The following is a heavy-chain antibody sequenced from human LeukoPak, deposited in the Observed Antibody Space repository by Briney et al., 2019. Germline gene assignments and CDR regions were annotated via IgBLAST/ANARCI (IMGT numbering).Heavy chain of an antibody. J-gene: IGHJ4*02. V-gene: IGHV3-30*18. CDR3: AKDSYGGYNDFGIDS. D-gene: IGHD5-12*01. CDR1: GFTFFTYS. CDR2: SSFDENNK. Sequence: GGSLRLSCAASGFTFFTYSMHWVRQAPGKELEWLAVSSFDENNKYYADSVRGRFTISRDNSKNTVYLQMDSLRPEDTAIYYCAKDSYGGYNDFGIDSWGQGTLVSVSS.